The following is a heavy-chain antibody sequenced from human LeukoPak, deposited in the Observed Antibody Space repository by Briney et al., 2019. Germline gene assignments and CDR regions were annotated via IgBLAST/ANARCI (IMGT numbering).Heavy chain of an antibody. D-gene: IGHD3-10*01. CDR2: IYYRGST. CDR1: GGSISSGGYY. V-gene: IGHV4-31*03. J-gene: IGHJ5*02. CDR3: ARDLRFGANWFDP. Sequence: SETLSLTCTVSGGSISSGGYYWSWIRQHPGKGLEWIGYIYYRGSTYYNPSLKSRVTISVDTSKNQFSLKLSSVTAADTAVYYCARDLRFGANWFDPWGQGTLVTVSS.